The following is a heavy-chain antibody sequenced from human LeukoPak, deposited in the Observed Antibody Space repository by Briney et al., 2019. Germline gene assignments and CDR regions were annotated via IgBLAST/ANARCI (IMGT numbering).Heavy chain of an antibody. CDR2: INPDSGGT. V-gene: IGHV1-2*02. Sequence: ASVKVSFKSSGYTFTNYYIHWIRQAPGQGLEWMGWINPDSGGTNSAQRFQGRVTMTRDTSIRTAYMELSRLSSDDTAVYYCAQGATTPRGAFGLWGQGTMITVSS. D-gene: IGHD1-26*01. J-gene: IGHJ3*01. CDR3: AQGATTPRGAFGL. CDR1: GYTFTNYY.